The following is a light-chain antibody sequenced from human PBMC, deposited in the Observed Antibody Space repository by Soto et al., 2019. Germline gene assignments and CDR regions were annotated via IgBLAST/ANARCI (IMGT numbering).Light chain of an antibody. CDR2: GAS. J-gene: IGKJ4*01. CDR3: QQSNSSPSLT. Sequence: EIELTQSPGTLSLSPGERATLSCRASQSITGSYLAWFQQKPGQAPRLLIYGASYRATGIPDRFSGSGSGTDFILTISRLEPEDFAVDYCQQSNSSPSLTFGGGTKVEIK. CDR1: QSITGSY. V-gene: IGKV3-20*01.